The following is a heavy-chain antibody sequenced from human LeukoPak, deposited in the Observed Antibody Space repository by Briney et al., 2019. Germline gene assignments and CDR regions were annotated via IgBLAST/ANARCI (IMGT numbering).Heavy chain of an antibody. CDR2: ISRSGYTI. J-gene: IGHJ4*02. CDR1: GFTFTTYS. Sequence: GGSLRLSCAASGFTFTTYSMNWVRQAPGKGLEWVSYISRSGYTIYYADSVKGRFTISRDNSKNTLYLQMSSLRAEDTAVYYCAKDERNWNYNLASQTYDWGQGTLVTVSS. V-gene: IGHV3-48*01. CDR3: AKDERNWNYNLASQTYD. D-gene: IGHD1-7*01.